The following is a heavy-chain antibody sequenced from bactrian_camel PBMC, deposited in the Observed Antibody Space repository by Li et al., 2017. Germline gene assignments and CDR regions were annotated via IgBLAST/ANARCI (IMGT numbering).Heavy chain of an antibody. CDR2: DNGAGTT. Sequence: HVQLVESGGGSVQAGGSLRLSCTASGLSVSTASTICMGYFRQAPGKERDWVATDNGAGTTYYGDSVKGRFAISQAGARNTLYLQMNSLKPEDTAVYYCAAEPKGSRRWVGYAWKCQGQGIQVTVS. D-gene: IGHD3*01. V-gene: IGHV3S55*01. CDR1: GLSVSTASTIC. J-gene: IGHJ4*01.